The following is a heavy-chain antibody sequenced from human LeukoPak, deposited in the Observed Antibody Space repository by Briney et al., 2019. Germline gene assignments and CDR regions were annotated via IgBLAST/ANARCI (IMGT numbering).Heavy chain of an antibody. J-gene: IGHJ4*02. Sequence: GGSLRLSCAASGFTFSSYWMTWVRQAPGKGLEWVANIKEDGSKKNYVDSVKGRFTISRDNAKNSLYLQVNSLRAEDTAVYYCATPLDYYDSSGYHQGGDWGQGTLVTVSS. CDR1: GFTFSSYW. D-gene: IGHD3-22*01. CDR3: ATPLDYYDSSGYHQGGD. CDR2: IKEDGSKK. V-gene: IGHV3-7*03.